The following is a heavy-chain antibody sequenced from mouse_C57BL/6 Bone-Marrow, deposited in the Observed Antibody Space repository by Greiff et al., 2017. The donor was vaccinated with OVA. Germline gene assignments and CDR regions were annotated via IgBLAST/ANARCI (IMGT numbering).Heavy chain of an antibody. Sequence: DVMLVESGGGLVQPGRSLRLSCATSGFTFSDFYMEWVRQAPGKGLEWIAASSNKANDYTTEYSASVKGRLIVSRDTTQSILYLQMHALGAEDTAIYYCARDNWVWYFDVWGTGTTVTVSS. J-gene: IGHJ1*03. CDR1: GFTFSDFY. CDR3: ARDNWVWYFDV. CDR2: SSNKANDYTT. V-gene: IGHV7-1*01. D-gene: IGHD4-1*01.